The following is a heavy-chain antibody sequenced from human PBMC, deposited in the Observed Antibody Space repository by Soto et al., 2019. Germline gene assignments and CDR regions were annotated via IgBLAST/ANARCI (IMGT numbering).Heavy chain of an antibody. D-gene: IGHD1-26*01. CDR1: GGTFSSYA. Sequence: ASVKVCCKASGGTFSSYAINWVRQAPGQGLEWMGGIFPIFGTANYAQKFQGGVTITADESTSTAYMELSSLRSEDTAVYYCARVPTPPQWGLHSYFDYWGQGTLVTVSS. CDR2: IFPIFGTA. CDR3: ARVPTPPQWGLHSYFDY. J-gene: IGHJ4*02. V-gene: IGHV1-69*13.